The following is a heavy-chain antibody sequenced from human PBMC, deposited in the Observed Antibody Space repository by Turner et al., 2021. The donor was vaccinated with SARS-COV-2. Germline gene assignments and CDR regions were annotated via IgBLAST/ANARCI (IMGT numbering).Heavy chain of an antibody. CDR3: ARGPSYGDYEY. V-gene: IGHV1-18*01. Sequence: QVRLLQSGAEVGNPGAPVKVSCKASGYTFTSYGLSWVRQAPGQGLEWLGWISAYSGYTNFAQKFQGRVTMTTDTSTRTASLELRSLTSDDTAVYYCARGPSYGDYEYWGQGTLITVSS. J-gene: IGHJ4*02. CDR1: GYTFTSYG. CDR2: ISAYSGYT. D-gene: IGHD4-17*01.